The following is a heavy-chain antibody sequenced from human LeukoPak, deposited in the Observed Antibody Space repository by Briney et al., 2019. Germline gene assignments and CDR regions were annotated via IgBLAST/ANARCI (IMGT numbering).Heavy chain of an antibody. D-gene: IGHD5-24*01. CDR2: IKQDGSEK. Sequence: RPGGSLRLSCAASGFTFSNYWMIWVRQAPGKGLEWVGNIKQDGSEKRYADSVRGRFSISRDNAQTSLYLQMNSLRAEDTAVYYCARASDPWLQLTWGRGTLVTVSS. J-gene: IGHJ5*02. V-gene: IGHV3-7*05. CDR3: ARASDPWLQLT. CDR1: GFTFSNYW.